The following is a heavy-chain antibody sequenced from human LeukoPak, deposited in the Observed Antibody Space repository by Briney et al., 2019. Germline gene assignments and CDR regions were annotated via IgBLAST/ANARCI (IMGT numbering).Heavy chain of an antibody. D-gene: IGHD6-13*01. CDR1: GGSISNYY. Sequence: SETLSLTCTVSGGSISNYYWNWVRQPAGKGLEWIGRIYTSGSTNYNPSLKSRVTMSVETFKNQFSLKLSSVTAADTAVYYCAREGSGQQPRHWFDPWGQGTHVTVSS. J-gene: IGHJ5*02. CDR3: AREGSGQQPRHWFDP. V-gene: IGHV4-4*07. CDR2: IYTSGST.